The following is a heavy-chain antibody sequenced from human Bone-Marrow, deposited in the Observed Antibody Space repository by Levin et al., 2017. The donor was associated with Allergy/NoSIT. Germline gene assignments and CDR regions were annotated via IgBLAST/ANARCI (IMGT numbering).Heavy chain of an antibody. J-gene: IGHJ4*02. V-gene: IGHV1-46*04. Sequence: PGGSLRLSCTASGYSFTSFYMHWVRQAPGQGLEWMGIINPSGGAITYAQRLQGRVTMTRDTSTSTIYLELSSLRSDDTAVYYCARDGWTRTPAYWGQGTLVTVSS. CDR1: GYSFTSFY. D-gene: IGHD1-7*01. CDR3: ARDGWTRTPAY. CDR2: INPSGGAI.